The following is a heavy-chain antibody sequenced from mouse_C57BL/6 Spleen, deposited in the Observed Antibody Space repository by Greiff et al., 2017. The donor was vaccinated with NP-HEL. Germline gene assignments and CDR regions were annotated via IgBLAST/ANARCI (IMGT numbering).Heavy chain of an antibody. Sequence: EVKLMESGGGLVQPGGSMKLSCVASGFTFSNYWMNWVRQSPEKGLEWVAQIRLISDNYATHYAESVKGRFTISRDDSKSSVYLQMNNLRAEDTGIYYCTEVLRSRYFDVWGTGTTVTVSS. CDR3: TEVLRSRYFDV. V-gene: IGHV6-3*01. J-gene: IGHJ1*03. D-gene: IGHD1-1*01. CDR1: GFTFSNYW. CDR2: IRLISDNYAT.